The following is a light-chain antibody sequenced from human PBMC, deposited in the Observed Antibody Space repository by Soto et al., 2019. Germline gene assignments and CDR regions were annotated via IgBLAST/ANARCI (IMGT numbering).Light chain of an antibody. Sequence: DIQMTQSPSTLAASEGDTVIITCWASQTISRWLAWYQQKPGRAPKLLIYDASTLQSGVPSRFSGSGSGTEFTLTISSLQPDDFATYFCQQYNTYITFGPGTKVDIK. CDR1: QTISRW. J-gene: IGKJ3*01. CDR2: DAS. V-gene: IGKV1-5*01. CDR3: QQYNTYIT.